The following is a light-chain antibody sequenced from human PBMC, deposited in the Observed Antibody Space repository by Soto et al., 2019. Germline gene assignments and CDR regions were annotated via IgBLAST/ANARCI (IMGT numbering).Light chain of an antibody. J-gene: IGLJ2*01. V-gene: IGLV2-14*01. CDR2: EVS. CDR3: CSYAGSSTLV. Sequence: QSVLTQAASVSGSPGQSITISCTGTSSDVGGYNYVSWYQQHPGKAPKLMIYEVSNRPSGVSNRFSGSKSGNTASLTISGLQAEYEADYYCCSYAGSSTLVFGGGTKLTVL. CDR1: SSDVGGYNY.